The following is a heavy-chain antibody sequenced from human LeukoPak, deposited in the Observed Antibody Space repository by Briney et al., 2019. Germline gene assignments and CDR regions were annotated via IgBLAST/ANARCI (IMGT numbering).Heavy chain of an antibody. V-gene: IGHV3-66*02. J-gene: IGHJ6*03. CDR2: IYSGGST. Sequence: SGGSLRLSCAASGFTVSSNYMSWVRQAPGKGLEWVSVIYSGGSTNYADSVKGRFTISRDNSKNTLYLQMNSLRAEDTAVYYCAKSYHDFPYYMDVWGKGTTVTVSS. CDR1: GFTVSSNY. CDR3: AKSYHDFPYYMDV. D-gene: IGHD3-3*01.